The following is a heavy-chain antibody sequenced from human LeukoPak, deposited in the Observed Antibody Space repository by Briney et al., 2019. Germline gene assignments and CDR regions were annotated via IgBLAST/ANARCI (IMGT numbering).Heavy chain of an antibody. CDR1: GGSIRSGGYY. CDR3: ARGGSGSYYQEWSSNYYGMEV. CDR2: IYYSGST. D-gene: IGHD3-10*01. J-gene: IGHJ6*04. Sequence: PSQTLSLTCTVSGGSIRSGGYYWSWIRQHPGKGLEWIGYIYYSGSTYYNPSLKSRVTISVDTSKNQFSLKLSSVTAADTAVYYCARGGSGSYYQEWSSNYYGMEVWGKGTTVTASS. V-gene: IGHV4-31*03.